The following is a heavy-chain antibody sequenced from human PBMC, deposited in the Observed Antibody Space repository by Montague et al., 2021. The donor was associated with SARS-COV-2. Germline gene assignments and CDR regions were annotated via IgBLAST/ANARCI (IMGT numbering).Heavy chain of an antibody. J-gene: IGHJ4*02. V-gene: IGHV4-34*01. CDR3: VGAPNEYYFDY. D-gene: IGHD3-16*01. Sequence: SETLSLTCDVYGGSFSRYFWSWIRQPPGRGPELIGHISPTGSTRYNPSLDSRVTISLDRSKSRLSLELTSVTVADTSIYFCVGAPNEYYFDYWGQGTPVSVSS. CDR1: GGSFSRYF. CDR2: ISPTGST.